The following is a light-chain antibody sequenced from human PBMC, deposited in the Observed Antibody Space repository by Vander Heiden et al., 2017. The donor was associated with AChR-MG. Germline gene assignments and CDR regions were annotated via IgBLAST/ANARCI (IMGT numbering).Light chain of an antibody. Sequence: DIQMSQSPSSLSAPVGDRATTTSRASQSSSSYLKWYQQKPGRAPKLLIYAASSLQRGVPSRFSSSGSGTDFTLTISSLQPEEFATYYCRQSYGTVWTFGQGTKVEIK. J-gene: IGKJ1*01. V-gene: IGKV1-39*01. CDR1: QSSSSY. CDR2: AAS. CDR3: RQSYGTVWT.